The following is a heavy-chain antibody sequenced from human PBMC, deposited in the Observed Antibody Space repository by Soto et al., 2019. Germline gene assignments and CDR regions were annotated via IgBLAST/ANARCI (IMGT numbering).Heavy chain of an antibody. CDR3: AIRVVVAATTPHTWLDP. D-gene: IGHD2-15*01. CDR2: ISAYNGNT. V-gene: IGHV1-18*01. J-gene: IGHJ5*02. Sequence: GQDCGDNVTSYGISWVRQTTRQGLEWMGWISAYNGNTNYAQKLQGRVTMTTDTSTSTAYMELRSLRSDDTAVYYCAIRVVVAATTPHTWLDPWGQGTLVTVS. CDR1: GDNVTSYG.